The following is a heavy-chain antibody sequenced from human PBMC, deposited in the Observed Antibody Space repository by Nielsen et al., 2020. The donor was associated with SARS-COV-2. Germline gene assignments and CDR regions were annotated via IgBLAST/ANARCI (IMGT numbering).Heavy chain of an antibody. Sequence: SETLSLTCTVSGGSISRYYWSWIRQPPGKGLEWIGYIYYSGSTYYNPSLKSRVTISVDTSKNQFSLKLSSVTAADTAVYYCARVRITMIVVVDAFDIWGQGTMVTVSS. V-gene: IGHV4-59*06. CDR1: GGSISRYY. CDR3: ARVRITMIVVVDAFDI. CDR2: IYYSGST. J-gene: IGHJ3*02. D-gene: IGHD3-22*01.